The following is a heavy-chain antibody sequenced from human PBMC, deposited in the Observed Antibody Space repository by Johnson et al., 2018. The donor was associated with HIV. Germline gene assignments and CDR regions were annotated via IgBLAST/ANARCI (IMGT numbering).Heavy chain of an antibody. J-gene: IGHJ3*02. CDR1: GFTFSGSA. Sequence: VQLVESGGGVVQSGRSLKLSCAASGFTFSGSALHWVRQASGKGLEWVGRIRSKANSYATAYAASVKGRFTISRDDSKNTAYLQMNSLKTEDTAVYYCARGNSVAARIGAFDIWGQGTMVTVSS. CDR3: ARGNSVAARIGAFDI. D-gene: IGHD6-6*01. V-gene: IGHV3-73*01. CDR2: IRSKANSYAT.